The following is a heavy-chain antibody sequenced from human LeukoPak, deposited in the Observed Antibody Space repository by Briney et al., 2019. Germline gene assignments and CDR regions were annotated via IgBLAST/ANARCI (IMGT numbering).Heavy chain of an antibody. CDR1: GFTFSSYG. V-gene: IGHV3-33*01. CDR3: ARDWTPYSSSWPIY. J-gene: IGHJ4*02. Sequence: PGGSLRLSRAASGFTFSSYGMHWVRQAPGKGLEWVAVIWYDGSNKYYADSVKGRFTISRDNSKNTLYLQMNSMRAEDTAVYYCARDWTPYSSSWPIYWGQGTLVTVSS. CDR2: IWYDGSNK. D-gene: IGHD6-13*01.